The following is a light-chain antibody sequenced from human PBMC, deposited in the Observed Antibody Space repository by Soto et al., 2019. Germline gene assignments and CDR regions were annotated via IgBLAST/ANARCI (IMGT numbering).Light chain of an antibody. CDR1: SSDVGSYNY. V-gene: IGLV2-8*01. CDR3: SSYAGSNNFPYV. Sequence: QSVLTQPPSASGSPGQSVTISCTGTSSDVGSYNYVSWYQQHPGRAPKLMIYEVTKRPSGVPDRFSGSKSGNTASLTLSGLQAADEADYYCSSYAGSNNFPYVFGTGTKVTVL. CDR2: EVT. J-gene: IGLJ1*01.